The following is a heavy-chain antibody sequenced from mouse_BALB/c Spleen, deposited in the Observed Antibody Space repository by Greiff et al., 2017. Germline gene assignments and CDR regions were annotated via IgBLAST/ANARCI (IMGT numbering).Heavy chain of an antibody. D-gene: IGHD2-1*01. Sequence: EVHLVESGGGLVQPGGSLKLSCAASGFTFSSYTMSWVRQTPEKRLEWVAYISNGGGSTYYPDTVKGRFTISRDNAKNTLYLQMSSLKSEDTAMYYCARHEGYGNHSYWYFDVWGAGTTVTVSS. CDR1: GFTFSSYT. CDR3: ARHEGYGNHSYWYFDV. CDR2: ISNGGGST. J-gene: IGHJ1*01. V-gene: IGHV5-12-2*01.